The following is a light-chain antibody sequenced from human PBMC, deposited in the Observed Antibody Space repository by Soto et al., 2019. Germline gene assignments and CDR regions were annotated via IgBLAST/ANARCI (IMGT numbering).Light chain of an antibody. CDR3: SSYTSSATIL. J-gene: IGLJ2*01. CDR2: DVS. Sequence: QSALTQPASVSGSPGQSITISCTGTSSDVGGYNYVSWYQQHPGKAPKLMVYDVSRRPSGVSNRFSGSKSGNTASLTISGLQADDEADYYCSSYTSSATILFGGGNKLTVL. V-gene: IGLV2-14*01. CDR1: SSDVGGYNY.